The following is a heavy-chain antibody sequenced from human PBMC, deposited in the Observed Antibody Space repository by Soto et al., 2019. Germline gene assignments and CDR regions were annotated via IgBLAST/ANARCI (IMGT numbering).Heavy chain of an antibody. CDR2: IIPIFGTA. CDR3: ARDLNRYPVAYYYGMDV. D-gene: IGHD3-9*01. Sequence: GASVKVSCKASGGTFSSYAISWVRQAPGQGLEWMGGIIPIFGTANYAQKFQGRVTITADESTSTAYMELSSLRSEDTAVYYCARDLNRYPVAYYYGMDVWGQGTTVTVSS. CDR1: GGTFSSYA. V-gene: IGHV1-69*13. J-gene: IGHJ6*02.